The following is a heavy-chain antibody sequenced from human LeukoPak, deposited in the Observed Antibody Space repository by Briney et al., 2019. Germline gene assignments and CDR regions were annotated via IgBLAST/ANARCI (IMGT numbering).Heavy chain of an antibody. V-gene: IGHV3-30*04. CDR2: ISYDGSNK. D-gene: IGHD3/OR15-3a*01. CDR1: GFPFSSYA. J-gene: IGHJ4*02. Sequence: GSLRLSCAASGFPFSSYAMNWVRQAPGKGLEGVAVISYDGSNKYYADSVKGRFTISRDNSKNTLYLQMNSLRAEDTAVYYCARAVDYYFDYWGQGTLVTVSS. CDR3: ARAVDYYFDY.